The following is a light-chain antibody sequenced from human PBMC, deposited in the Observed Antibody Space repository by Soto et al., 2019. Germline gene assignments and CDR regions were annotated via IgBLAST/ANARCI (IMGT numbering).Light chain of an antibody. CDR3: SSYMSTTTYV. J-gene: IGLJ1*01. V-gene: IGLV2-14*01. CDR1: STDVGGYNY. CDR2: EVS. Sequence: QSVLTQPASVSGSPGQSITISCIGTSTDVGGYNYVSWYQQPPGKAPKLLIYEVSNRPSGVSSRFSGSKSGNTASLTISGLQTEDEADYYCSSYMSTTTYVFGTGTKVT.